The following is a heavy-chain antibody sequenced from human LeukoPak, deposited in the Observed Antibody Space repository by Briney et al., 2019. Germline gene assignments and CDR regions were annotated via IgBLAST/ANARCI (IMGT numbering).Heavy chain of an antibody. Sequence: ASVKVSCKASGYTFTSYYMHWVRHAPGQGLEWMGIINPSGGSTSYAQKFQGRVTMTRDTSTSTVYMELSSLRSEDTAVYYCARDIAPGYYYYGMDVWGQGTTVTVSS. V-gene: IGHV1-46*01. J-gene: IGHJ6*02. CDR2: INPSGGST. CDR3: ARDIAPGYYYYGMDV. D-gene: IGHD1-14*01. CDR1: GYTFTSYY.